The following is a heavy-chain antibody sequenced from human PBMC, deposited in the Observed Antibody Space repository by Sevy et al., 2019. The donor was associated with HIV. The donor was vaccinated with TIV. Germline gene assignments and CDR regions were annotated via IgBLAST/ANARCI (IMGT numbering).Heavy chain of an antibody. J-gene: IGHJ4*02. Sequence: SETLSLTCTVSGGSISSYYWSWIRQPPGKGLEWIGYIYYSGSTNYNPSLKSRVTISVDTSKNQFSLKLSSVTAADTAVYYCARTKPDPYCSSTSCSREFDYWGQGTLVTVSS. V-gene: IGHV4-59*01. CDR1: GGSISSYY. CDR2: IYYSGST. CDR3: ARTKPDPYCSSTSCSREFDY. D-gene: IGHD2-2*01.